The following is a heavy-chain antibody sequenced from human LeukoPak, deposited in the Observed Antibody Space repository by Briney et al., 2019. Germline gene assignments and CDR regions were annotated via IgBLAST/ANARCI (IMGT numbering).Heavy chain of an antibody. J-gene: IGHJ4*02. D-gene: IGHD3-9*01. Sequence: SETLSLTCTVSGGSISSSSYYWGWIRQPPGKGLEWIGSIYYSGSTYYNPSLKSRVTISVDTSKNQFSLKLSSVTAADTAVYYCASYDILTGYQIDYWGQGTLVTVSS. CDR2: IYYSGST. CDR3: ASYDILTGYQIDY. CDR1: GGSISSSSYY. V-gene: IGHV4-39*01.